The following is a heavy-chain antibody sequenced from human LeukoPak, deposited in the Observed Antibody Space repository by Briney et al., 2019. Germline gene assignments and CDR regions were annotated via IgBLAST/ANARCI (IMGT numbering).Heavy chain of an antibody. CDR1: GGSISSYY. CDR3: ARGSHHYYDSSGYYSPHWFDP. J-gene: IGHJ5*02. CDR2: IYYSGST. V-gene: IGHV4-59*01. D-gene: IGHD3-22*01. Sequence: SETLSLTCTVSGGSISSYYWSWIRQPPGKGLEWIGYIYYSGSTNYNPSLKSRVTISVDTSKNQFSLKLSSVTAADTAVYYCARGSHHYYDSSGYYSPHWFDPWGQGTLVTVSS.